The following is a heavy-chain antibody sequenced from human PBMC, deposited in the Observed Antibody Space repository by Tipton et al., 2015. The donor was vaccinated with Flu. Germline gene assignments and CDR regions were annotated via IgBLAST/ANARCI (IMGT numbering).Heavy chain of an antibody. D-gene: IGHD6-19*01. Sequence: TLSLTCTVPDGSISSGGYYWSWIRQHPGKGLEWIGYIYYSGSTYYNPSLQSRITISLDTSKNQFSLKLSSVTAADTAVYFCAGRIAVAGIFDFWGQGTLVTVSS. CDR2: IYYSGST. V-gene: IGHV4-31*03. CDR1: DGSISSGGYY. CDR3: AGRIAVAGIFDF. J-gene: IGHJ4*02.